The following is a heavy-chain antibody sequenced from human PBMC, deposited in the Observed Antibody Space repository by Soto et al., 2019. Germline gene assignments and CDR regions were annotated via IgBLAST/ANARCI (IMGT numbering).Heavy chain of an antibody. D-gene: IGHD6-13*01. Sequence: QVQLVESGGGVVQPGRSLRLSCAASGFTFSSYGMHWVRQAPGKGLEWVAVISYDGSNKYYADSVKGRFTISRDNSKNTLYLQMNSLRAEDTAVYYCAKDFPKYSSSWDGMDVWGQGTTVTVSS. CDR3: AKDFPKYSSSWDGMDV. CDR2: ISYDGSNK. CDR1: GFTFSSYG. V-gene: IGHV3-30*18. J-gene: IGHJ6*02.